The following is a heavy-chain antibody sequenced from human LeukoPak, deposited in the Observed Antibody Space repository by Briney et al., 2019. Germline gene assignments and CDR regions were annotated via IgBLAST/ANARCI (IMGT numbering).Heavy chain of an antibody. Sequence: AGGSLRVSCAASGFTFSNYAMSWVRQAPGKGLEWVSGLSGSGGSTYYPDSVKGRFTISRDNSKNTLYLQMNSLRDEDTAVYYCAKDQGSVPAAIGDWFDPWGQGTLVIVSS. J-gene: IGHJ5*02. CDR1: GFTFSNYA. D-gene: IGHD2-2*02. CDR3: AKDQGSVPAAIGDWFDP. V-gene: IGHV3-23*01. CDR2: LSGSGGST.